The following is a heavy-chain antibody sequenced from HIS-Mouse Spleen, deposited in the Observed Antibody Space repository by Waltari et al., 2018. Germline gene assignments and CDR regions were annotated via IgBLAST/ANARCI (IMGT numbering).Heavy chain of an antibody. V-gene: IGHV4-39*07. D-gene: IGHD6-13*01. J-gene: IGHJ2*01. Sequence: QLQLQESGPGLVKPSETLSLTCTISGGSISSSRYHWAWIRQPPGKGLEWLGSIYYSGSTYYNPSLKSRVTISVDTSKNQFSLKLSSVTAADTAVYYCAREIPYSSSWYDWYFDLWGRGTLVTVSS. CDR2: IYYSGST. CDR1: GGSISSSRYH. CDR3: AREIPYSSSWYDWYFDL.